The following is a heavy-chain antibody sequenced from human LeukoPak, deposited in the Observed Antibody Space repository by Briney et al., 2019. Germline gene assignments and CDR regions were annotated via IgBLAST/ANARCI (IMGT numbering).Heavy chain of an antibody. CDR1: GYTFTSYY. J-gene: IGHJ4*02. V-gene: IGHV1-46*01. CDR2: IDPSGGST. CDR3: ARDTGYSSGWYNPEGY. Sequence: ASVKVSCKASGYTFTSYYMHWVRQAPGQGLEWMGIIDPSGGSTSYAQKFQGRVTMTRDTSISTAYMELSRLRSDDTAVYYCARDTGYSSGWYNPEGYWGQGTLVTVSS. D-gene: IGHD6-19*01.